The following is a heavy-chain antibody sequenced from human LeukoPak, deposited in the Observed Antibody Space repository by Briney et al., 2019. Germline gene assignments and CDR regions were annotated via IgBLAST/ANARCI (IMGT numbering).Heavy chain of an antibody. D-gene: IGHD2-8*01. CDR2: ISYDGSNK. J-gene: IGHJ3*02. Sequence: PGRSLRLSCAASGFTFSSYGMHWVRQAPGKGLEWVAVISYDGSNKYYADSVKGRFTISRDNSKNTLYLQMNSLRAEDTAVYYCAIMAAWDDAFGIWGQGTMVTVSS. CDR1: GFTFSSYG. V-gene: IGHV3-30*03. CDR3: AIMAAWDDAFGI.